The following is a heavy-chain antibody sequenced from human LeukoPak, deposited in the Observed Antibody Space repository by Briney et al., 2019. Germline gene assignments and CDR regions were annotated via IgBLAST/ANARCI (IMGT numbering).Heavy chain of an antibody. D-gene: IGHD3-10*01. V-gene: IGHV4-34*01. CDR3: ARDTHDYGSGSYRYYYYMDV. CDR2: IYYSGST. Sequence: PSETLSLTCAVYGGSFSGYYWSWIRQPPGKGLEWIGSIYYSGSTYYNPSLKSRVTISVDTSKNQFSLKLSSVTAADTAVYYCARDTHDYGSGSYRYYYYMDVWGKGTTVTVSS. J-gene: IGHJ6*03. CDR1: GGSFSGYY.